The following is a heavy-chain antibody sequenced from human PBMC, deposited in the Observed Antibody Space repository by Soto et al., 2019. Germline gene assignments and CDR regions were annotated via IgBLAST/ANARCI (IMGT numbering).Heavy chain of an antibody. D-gene: IGHD6-13*01. CDR3: AKGGCARSSCSCDW. CDR1: GFTFNQYA. CDR2: ISGAGGVT. Sequence: ELQVLESGGGLVQSGGSLRLSCAASGFTFNQYAINWVRQAPGKGLDWVSAISGAGGVTEYADSVKGRFRISSDNSKNTVYLDMNSRRVEDTAIYYCAKGGCARSSCSCDWGGPGTLVTVSS. V-gene: IGHV3-23*01. J-gene: IGHJ4*02.